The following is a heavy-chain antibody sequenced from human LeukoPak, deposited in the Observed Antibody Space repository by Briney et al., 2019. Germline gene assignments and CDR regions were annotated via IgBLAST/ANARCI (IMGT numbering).Heavy chain of an antibody. Sequence: ASVKVSCKASGGTFSSYAISWVRQAPGQGLEWMGGIIPIFGTANYAQKFQGRVTITTDESTSTAYMELSSLRSEDTAVYYCARNPPLTGDFDFWGPGTMVTVSS. CDR3: ARNPPLTGDFDF. J-gene: IGHJ4*02. CDR2: IIPIFGTA. CDR1: GGTFSSYA. D-gene: IGHD7-27*01. V-gene: IGHV1-69*05.